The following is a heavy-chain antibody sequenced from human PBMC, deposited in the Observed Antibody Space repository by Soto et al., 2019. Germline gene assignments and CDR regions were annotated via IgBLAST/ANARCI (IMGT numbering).Heavy chain of an antibody. J-gene: IGHJ4*02. CDR1: GDTLSHYG. D-gene: IGHD5-18*01. CDR3: AAGDSSDTGDH. Sequence: QVQLVQSGAEVKKPGSSVKVSCKASGDTLSHYGVSWVRQVPGKGLEWMGGTTAILGTRDYAQTFQGRMTITSDESTTTSYMELNRLTSDDTAGSYCAAGDSSDTGDHWSQGTLVNVS. V-gene: IGHV1-69*01. CDR2: TTAILGTR.